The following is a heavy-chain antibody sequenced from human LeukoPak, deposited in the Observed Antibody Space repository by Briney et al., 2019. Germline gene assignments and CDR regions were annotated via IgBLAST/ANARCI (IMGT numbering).Heavy chain of an antibody. J-gene: IGHJ4*02. D-gene: IGHD3-16*01. CDR2: IYYSGST. V-gene: IGHV4-59*01. CDR1: GGSISSYY. CDR3: ARGRWGSYYDY. Sequence: ASETLSLTCTVSGGSISSYYWSWVRQPPGKGLEWIGYIYYSGSTNSNPSLKSRVTISVDTSKNQFSLKLSSVTAADTAVYYCARGRWGSYYDYWGQGTLVTVSS.